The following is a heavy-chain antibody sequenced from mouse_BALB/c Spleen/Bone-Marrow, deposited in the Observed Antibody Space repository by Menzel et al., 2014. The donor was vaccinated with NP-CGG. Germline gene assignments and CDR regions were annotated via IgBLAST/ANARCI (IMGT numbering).Heavy chain of an antibody. CDR3: TRTYGNYPAWFAY. CDR2: IYPGSGST. Sequence: LQQSGSELVRPGASVKLSCKASGYTFTSYLIHWVKQRPGQGLEWIGNIYPGSGSTNYDGKFKSKATLTVDTSSSTAYMQLSSLTSEDSAVYDCTRTYGNYPAWFAYWGQGTLVTVSA. V-gene: IGHV1S22*01. D-gene: IGHD2-1*01. CDR1: GYTFTSYL. J-gene: IGHJ3*01.